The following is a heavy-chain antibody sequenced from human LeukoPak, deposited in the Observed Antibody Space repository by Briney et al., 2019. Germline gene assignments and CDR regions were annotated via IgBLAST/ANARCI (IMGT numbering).Heavy chain of an antibody. V-gene: IGHV4-59*08. CDR1: GGSISSYY. Sequence: SETLPLTCTVSGGSISSYYWSWIRQPPGKGLEWIGYIYYSGSTNYNPSLKSRVTISVDTSKNQFSLKLSSVTAADTAVYYCARQDCSGGSCYFQHWGQGTLVTVSS. D-gene: IGHD2-15*01. CDR3: ARQDCSGGSCYFQH. CDR2: IYYSGST. J-gene: IGHJ1*01.